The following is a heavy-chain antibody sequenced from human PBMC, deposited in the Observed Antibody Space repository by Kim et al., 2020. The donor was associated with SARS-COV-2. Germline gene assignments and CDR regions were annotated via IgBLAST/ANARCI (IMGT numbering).Heavy chain of an antibody. CDR3: TRQPSYGDYSYDY. CDR2: IDPTNSNV. V-gene: IGHV5-10-1*01. CDR1: GYSFISYW. J-gene: IGHJ4*02. Sequence: GESLKISCKSSGYSFISYWISWVRQMPGKGLEWMARIDPTNSNVNYNPSFQGHVIVSVDKSISTAYLQWSSLKASDTAIYFCTRQPSYGDYSYDYWGQGTPITVSS. D-gene: IGHD4-17*01.